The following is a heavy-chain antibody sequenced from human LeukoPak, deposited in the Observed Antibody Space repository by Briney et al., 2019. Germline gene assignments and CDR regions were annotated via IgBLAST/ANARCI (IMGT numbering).Heavy chain of an antibody. CDR3: ARLSSTLYYSMDV. D-gene: IGHD6-6*01. CDR1: GGFISSYY. Sequence: ASETLCLTCAVSGGFISSYYWTWIRQPPGKGLEWVGYIQNSAIYRANIKSSPSLQSRVSLSIDTSKNQVSLTVNSVTAADTAVYYCARLSSTLYYSMDVWGPGIAVTVSS. V-gene: IGHV4-59*08. J-gene: IGHJ6*02. CDR2: IQNSAIYRANI.